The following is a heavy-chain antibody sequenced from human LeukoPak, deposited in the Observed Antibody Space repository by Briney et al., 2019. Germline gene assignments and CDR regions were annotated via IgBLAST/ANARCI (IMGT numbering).Heavy chain of an antibody. CDR2: IYYSGST. CDR1: GGSISSYY. Sequence: SETLSLTCTVSGGSISSYYWSWIRQPPGKGLEWIGYIYYSGSTNYNPSLESRVTISVDTSKNQFSLKLSSVTAADTAVYYCARGLMMAVAGGGEFHYWGQGTLVTVSS. J-gene: IGHJ4*02. D-gene: IGHD6-13*01. V-gene: IGHV4-59*01. CDR3: ARGLMMAVAGGGEFHY.